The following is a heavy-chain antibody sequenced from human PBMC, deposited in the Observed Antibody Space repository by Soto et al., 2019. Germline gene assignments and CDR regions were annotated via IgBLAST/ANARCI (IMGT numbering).Heavy chain of an antibody. D-gene: IGHD3-3*01. CDR2: IIPIFGTG. CDR3: ATSITIVGVASWFDP. CDR1: GGTFSSFS. J-gene: IGHJ5*02. V-gene: IGHV1-69*12. Sequence: QVQLVQSGAEVKKPGSSVKVSCKASGGTFSSFSISWVRQAPGQGLEWMGGIIPIFGTGNYAQKFQGRVTITAAESTRTAYMELSRQRSEDTAMYYCATSITIVGVASWFDPWGQGTLVTVSS.